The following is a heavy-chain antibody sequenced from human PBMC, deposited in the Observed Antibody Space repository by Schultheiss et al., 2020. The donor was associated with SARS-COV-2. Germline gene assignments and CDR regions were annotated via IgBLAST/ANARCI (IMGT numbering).Heavy chain of an antibody. CDR3: ARAYYYDSSGYYNSDYYYGMDV. D-gene: IGHD3-22*01. Sequence: GESLKISCAASGFTFSSYSMNWVRQAPGKGLEWVSSISSSSSYIYYADSVKGRFTISRDNAKNSLYLQMNSLRAEDTAVYYCARAYYYDSSGYYNSDYYYGMDVWGQGTTVTVSS. CDR1: GFTFSSYS. CDR2: ISSSSSYI. J-gene: IGHJ6*02. V-gene: IGHV3-21*01.